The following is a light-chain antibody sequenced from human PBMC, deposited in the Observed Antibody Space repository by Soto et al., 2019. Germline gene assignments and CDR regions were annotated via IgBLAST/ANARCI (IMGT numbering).Light chain of an antibody. CDR2: GAS. J-gene: IGKJ4*01. Sequence: EIVLTQSPGTLSLSPGERATLSCRASQSVSSSYLARYQQKPGQAPRLLIYGASSRATGIPDRFSGSGSGSDFTLTISRLEPEDFAVYSCQQYGSSPLRTFGGGTKVEIK. CDR3: QQYGSSPLRT. V-gene: IGKV3-20*01. CDR1: QSVSSSY.